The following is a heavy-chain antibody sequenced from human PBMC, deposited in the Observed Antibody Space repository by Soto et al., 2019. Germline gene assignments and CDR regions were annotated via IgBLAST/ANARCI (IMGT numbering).Heavy chain of an antibody. D-gene: IGHD3-22*01. CDR2: ISYDGSNK. CDR1: GFTFSSYG. V-gene: IGHV3-30*18. CDR3: AKDFRYYYHSSGYIPLDY. Sequence: QVQLVESGGGVVQPGRSLRLSCAASGFTFSSYGMHWVRQAPGKGLEWVAVISYDGSNKYYADSVKGRFTISRDNSKNTLYLQMNSLRAEDTAVYYCAKDFRYYYHSSGYIPLDYWGQGTLVTVSS. J-gene: IGHJ4*02.